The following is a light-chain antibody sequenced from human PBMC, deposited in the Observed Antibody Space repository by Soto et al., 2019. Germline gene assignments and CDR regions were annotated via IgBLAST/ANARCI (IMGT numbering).Light chain of an antibody. J-gene: IGLJ2*01. CDR1: NIESKS. V-gene: IGLV3-21*02. CDR2: DDS. CDR3: QVWDGRSDHVI. Sequence: SSELTQPPSVSVAPGQTARLTCGGNNIESKSVHWYQQRPGQAPVLVVHDDSDRPSGIPERISGSNSGNTATLTISRVEAGDEAEYYCQVWDGRSDHVIVGGGTKLTVL.